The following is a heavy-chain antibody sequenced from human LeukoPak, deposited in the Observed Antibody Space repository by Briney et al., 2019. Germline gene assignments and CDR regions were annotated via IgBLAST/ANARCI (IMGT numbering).Heavy chain of an antibody. J-gene: IGHJ4*02. V-gene: IGHV4-59*01. CDR3: ARFGTSSSRFFDQ. Sequence: SETLSLTCTVSGGSISAYYWSWIRQPPGKGLEWIGYIHYSGTTNYYPSLKSRVTIALDTPKNQFSLKLNSVTAADTAVYYCARFGTSSSRFFDQWGQGTLVTVSS. D-gene: IGHD6-6*01. CDR1: GGSISAYY. CDR2: IHYSGTT.